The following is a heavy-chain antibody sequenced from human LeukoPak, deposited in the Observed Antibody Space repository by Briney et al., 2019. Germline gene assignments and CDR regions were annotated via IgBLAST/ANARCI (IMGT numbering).Heavy chain of an antibody. V-gene: IGHV3-21*01. CDR3: ARDFIQAVAGTSLDY. J-gene: IGHJ4*02. CDR2: ISSSSSSCI. Sequence: GGSLRLSCAASGFTFSSYSMNWVRQAPGKGLEWVSSISSSSSSCIYYADSVKGRFTISRDNAKNSLYLQMNSLRAEDTAVYYCARDFIQAVAGTSLDYWGQGTLVTVSS. CDR1: GFTFSSYS. D-gene: IGHD6-19*01.